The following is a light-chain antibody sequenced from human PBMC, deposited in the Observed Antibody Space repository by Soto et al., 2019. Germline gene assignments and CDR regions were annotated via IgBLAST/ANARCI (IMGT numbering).Light chain of an antibody. CDR2: SAS. CDR3: QQSYNMPRT. CDR1: QSISTY. V-gene: IGKV1-39*01. J-gene: IGKJ1*01. Sequence: DIQMTQSPSSLSASVGDRVTITCRASQSISTYLNWYQQKPGKAPRLLISSASSLLSGVPSKFSGSGSGTHFTLTISSLQPDDFATYYCQQSYNMPRTFGQGTKVEVK.